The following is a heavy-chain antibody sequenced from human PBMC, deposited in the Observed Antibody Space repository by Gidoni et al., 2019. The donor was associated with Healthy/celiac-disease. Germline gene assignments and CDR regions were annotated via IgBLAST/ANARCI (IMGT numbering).Heavy chain of an antibody. CDR2: IKQDGSEK. Sequence: EVQLVESGGGLVQPGGSRRLSWAASGFTFSSYCMSSVRQAPGKGLEWVANIKQDGSEKYYVDSVKGRFTISRDNAKNSLYLQMNSLRAGDTAVYYCARVEVKDELAYLYYYYYYGMDVWGQGTTVTVSS. D-gene: IGHD3-3*02. V-gene: IGHV3-7*01. J-gene: IGHJ6*02. CDR1: GFTFSSYC. CDR3: ARVEVKDELAYLYYYYYYGMDV.